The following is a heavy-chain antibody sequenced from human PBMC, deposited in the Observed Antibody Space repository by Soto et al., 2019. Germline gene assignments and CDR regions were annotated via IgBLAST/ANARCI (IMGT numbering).Heavy chain of an antibody. CDR1: GDTFYNYA. J-gene: IGHJ6*02. V-gene: IGHV1-69*01. CDR3: ARTYRSASRGRYYSYYSGMEV. Sequence: QVQVVQSGAEVKKPGSSVKVSCKASGDTFYNYAISWVRQAPGRGLEWMGGLIPIFGTANYAHKFQGRVTITADESASTAYMDLSSVRSEDTAVYYCARTYRSASRGRYYSYYSGMEVWGQGTKVTVSS. D-gene: IGHD6-6*01. CDR2: LIPIFGTA.